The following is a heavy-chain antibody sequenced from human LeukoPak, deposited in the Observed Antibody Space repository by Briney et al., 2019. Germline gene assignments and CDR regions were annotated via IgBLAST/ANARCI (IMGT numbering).Heavy chain of an antibody. J-gene: IGHJ4*02. CDR3: ARRINYYDSSGYYYVRYFDS. CDR2: INTDGSSL. V-gene: IGHV3-74*01. Sequence: GGSLRLSCAASGFTFSSYWMYWVRQAPGKGPVWVARINTDGSSLNYADSVKGRFTISRDNAKNTLYLQMNSLGAEDTAVYYCARRINYYDSSGYYYVRYFDSWGQGTLVAVSS. D-gene: IGHD3-22*01. CDR1: GFTFSSYW.